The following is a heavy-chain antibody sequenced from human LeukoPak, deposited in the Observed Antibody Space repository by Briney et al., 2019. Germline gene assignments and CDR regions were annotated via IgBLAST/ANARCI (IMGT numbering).Heavy chain of an antibody. CDR2: INQDGSEK. J-gene: IGHJ4*02. Sequence: GGSLRLSCATSGFNFNSKWMTWVRQALGKGLEWVANINQDGSEKYHGDSVKGRFTISRDNAKSSLFLEMSSLRAEDTAVYYCADPPSDFWGQGTLVAVSS. V-gene: IGHV3-7*01. CDR3: ADPPSDF. CDR1: GFNFNSKW.